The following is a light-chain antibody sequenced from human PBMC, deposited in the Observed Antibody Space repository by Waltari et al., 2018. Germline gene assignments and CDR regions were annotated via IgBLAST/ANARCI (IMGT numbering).Light chain of an antibody. CDR3: SSRDISGDVV. CDR1: ILRTFY. CDR2: GKN. V-gene: IGLV3-19*01. Sequence: SSELTQDPAVSVALGQPVRLTCHGDILRTFYAHWCRQKPGQAPELVIYGKNNRPSGIPDRFSASSSGTTTSLTITGAQAEDEADYYCSSRDISGDVVFGGGTELTVL. J-gene: IGLJ2*01.